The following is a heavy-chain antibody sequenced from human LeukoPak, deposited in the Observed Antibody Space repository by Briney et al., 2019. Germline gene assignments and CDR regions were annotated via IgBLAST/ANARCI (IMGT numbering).Heavy chain of an antibody. CDR3: AREGSKTELIDY. D-gene: IGHD2-15*01. J-gene: IGHJ4*02. CDR1: EFAFNTYA. Sequence: GGSLRLSCAASEFAFNTYAMHWVRQAPGKGLEWVAVISFDGNTIHYADSVKGRFTISRDNAKNLLYLQMNSLRAEDTAVYYCAREGSKTELIDYWGQGTLVTVSS. CDR2: ISFDGNTI. V-gene: IGHV3-30-3*01.